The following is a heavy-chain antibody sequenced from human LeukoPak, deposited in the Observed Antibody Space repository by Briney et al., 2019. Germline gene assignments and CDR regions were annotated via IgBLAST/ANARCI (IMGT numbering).Heavy chain of an antibody. J-gene: IGHJ4*02. Sequence: GRSLRLSCAASGFTFSSSGMPRVRQAPGKGLEWVAVIWYDGSNKYYADSVKGRFTVSRDNSKNTLYLQMNSLRAEDTAVYYCARGASSGWYGGFDYWGQGTLVTVSS. CDR3: ARGASSGWYGGFDY. CDR2: IWYDGSNK. CDR1: GFTFSSSG. V-gene: IGHV3-33*01. D-gene: IGHD6-19*01.